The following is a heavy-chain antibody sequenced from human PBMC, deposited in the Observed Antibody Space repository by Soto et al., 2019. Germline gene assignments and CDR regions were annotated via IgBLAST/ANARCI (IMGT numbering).Heavy chain of an antibody. V-gene: IGHV1-69*06. CDR2: IIPIFGTA. D-gene: IGHD2-21*01. Sequence: QVQLVQSGAEVKKPGSSVKVSCKASGGTFSSYAISWVRQAPGQGLEWMGGIIPIFGTANYAQKFQGRVTITADKSTSTANKELRSVRSEDTAVYYCASYQHIVVGREPSFQHWGQGTLVTVSS. CDR1: GGTFSSYA. J-gene: IGHJ1*01. CDR3: ASYQHIVVGREPSFQH.